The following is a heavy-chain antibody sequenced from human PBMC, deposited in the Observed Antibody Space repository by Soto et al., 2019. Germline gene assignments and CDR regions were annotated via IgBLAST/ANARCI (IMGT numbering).Heavy chain of an antibody. D-gene: IGHD3-3*01. V-gene: IGHV4-59*01. CDR3: ARGGSIFGLATFDL. J-gene: IGHJ4*02. CDR2: SGST. CDR1: GGSISSNY. Sequence: KPSETLSLTCSVSGGSISSNYWSWIRQPPGKGLEWIGYSGSTNYNPSLKSRVTISMDTSKNQFSLKLSSVTTADTAVYYCARGGSIFGLATFDLWGQGTLVTVSS.